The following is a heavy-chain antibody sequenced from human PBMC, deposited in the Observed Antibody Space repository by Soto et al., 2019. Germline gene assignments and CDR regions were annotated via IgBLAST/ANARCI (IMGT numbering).Heavy chain of an antibody. J-gene: IGHJ3*02. CDR3: ARMDYYDSSGYDAFDI. Sequence: EVQLVESGGGLVKPGGSLRLSCAASGFTFSSYSTNWVRQAPGKGLEWVSSISSSSSYIYYADSVKGRFTISRDNAKNSLYLQMNSLRAEDTAVYYCARMDYYDSSGYDAFDIWGQGTMVTVSS. V-gene: IGHV3-21*01. D-gene: IGHD3-22*01. CDR2: ISSSSSYI. CDR1: GFTFSSYS.